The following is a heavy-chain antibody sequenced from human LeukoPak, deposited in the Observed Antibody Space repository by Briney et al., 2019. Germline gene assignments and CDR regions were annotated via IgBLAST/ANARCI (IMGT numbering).Heavy chain of an antibody. CDR2: IGSNGVNT. Sequence: GGSLRLSCTASGFTFSTYAMGWARQAPGKGLEWVSGIGSNGVNTYYADSAKGRFTVSRDNSKNTVYLQMNSLRAEDTALYYCVRAYTTSGTYTEPWGQGTLVTVSS. J-gene: IGHJ4*02. V-gene: IGHV3-23*01. CDR3: VRAYTTSGTYTEP. D-gene: IGHD1-1*01. CDR1: GFTFSTYA.